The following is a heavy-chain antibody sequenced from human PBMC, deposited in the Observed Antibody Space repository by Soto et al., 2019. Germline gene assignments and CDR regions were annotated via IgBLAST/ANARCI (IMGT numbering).Heavy chain of an antibody. CDR3: AKATATGGGAFDI. D-gene: IGHD2-8*02. CDR1: GFICGSYD. V-gene: IGHV3-23*01. Sequence: LRLSCAASGFICGSYDMSWVRQAPGKGLEWVSTILVDGRTFYVDSVKGRFTISRDSSQNTVYLQMNSLTAGDTALYYCAKATATGGGAFDICGQGTKVTVSS. CDR2: ILVDGRT. J-gene: IGHJ3*02.